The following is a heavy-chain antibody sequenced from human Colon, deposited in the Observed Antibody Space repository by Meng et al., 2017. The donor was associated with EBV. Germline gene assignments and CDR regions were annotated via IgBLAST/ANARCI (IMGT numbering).Heavy chain of an antibody. CDR3: ARVSGRSFDP. V-gene: IGHV4-61*01. J-gene: IGHJ5*02. Sequence: QAQVRESGPGPVKPSETLSLTCTVSGDSVATGRYYWSWIRQPPGKGLEWIAYIYYIGGTNYNPSLKSRLTISLDTSKNQFSLSLRSVTAADTAVYYCARVSGRSFDPWGQGTLVTVSS. CDR1: GDSVATGRYY. CDR2: IYYIGGT. D-gene: IGHD3-10*01.